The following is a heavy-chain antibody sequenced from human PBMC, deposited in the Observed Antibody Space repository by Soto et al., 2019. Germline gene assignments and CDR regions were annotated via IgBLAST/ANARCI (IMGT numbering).Heavy chain of an antibody. CDR1: GGSISSYY. CDR3: ARAVAPMVRGVISGCFDP. J-gene: IGHJ5*02. Sequence: QVQLQESGPGLVKPSETLSLTCTVSGGSISSYYWSWIRQPPGKGLEWIGYIYYSGSPNYNPSLRSEFTQSVDTAKNTFSLTLSPVTAADTAVYYCARAVAPMVRGVISGCFDPWGQGTLVTVSS. V-gene: IGHV4-59*01. D-gene: IGHD3-10*01. CDR2: IYYSGSP.